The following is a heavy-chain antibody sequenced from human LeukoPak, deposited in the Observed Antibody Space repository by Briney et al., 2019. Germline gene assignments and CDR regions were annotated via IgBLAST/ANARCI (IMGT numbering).Heavy chain of an antibody. Sequence: PGGSLRLSCAASGFTFSSYWMSWVRQAPGKGLEWVANIKQDGSEKYYVDSVKGRFTISRDNSKNTLYLQVNSLRAEDTAVYYCARASRIADYMDVWGKGTTVTVSS. CDR3: ARASRIADYMDV. J-gene: IGHJ6*03. CDR2: IKQDGSEK. D-gene: IGHD6-13*01. V-gene: IGHV3-7*01. CDR1: GFTFSSYW.